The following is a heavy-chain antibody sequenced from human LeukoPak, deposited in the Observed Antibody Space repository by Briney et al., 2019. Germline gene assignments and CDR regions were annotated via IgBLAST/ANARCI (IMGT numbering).Heavy chain of an antibody. Sequence: GGSLRLSCTASGFTFSNYGMHWVRQAPGKGLEWVAVISHDDTYTECADALKGRFTISRDDSKNTLYLQMNSLRIEDTAVYYCTRDVTVTTDNSFDPWGQGTLVTVSS. CDR1: GFTFSNYG. D-gene: IGHD4-17*01. CDR3: TRDVTVTTDNSFDP. V-gene: IGHV3-33*05. J-gene: IGHJ5*02. CDR2: ISHDDTYT.